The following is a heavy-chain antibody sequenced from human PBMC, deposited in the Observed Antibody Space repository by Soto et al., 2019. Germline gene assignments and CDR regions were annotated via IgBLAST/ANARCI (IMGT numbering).Heavy chain of an antibody. CDR1: GGSFSGYY. J-gene: IGHJ6*02. CDR3: ASGGFTMVRGVTTDYYYYYGMDV. D-gene: IGHD3-10*01. CDR2: INHSGST. Sequence: PSETLSLTCAVYGGSFSGYYWSWIRQPPGKGLEWIGEINHSGSTNYNPSLKSRVTISVDTSKNQFSLKLSSVTAADTAVYYCASGGFTMVRGVTTDYYYYYGMDVWGQGTTVTVSS. V-gene: IGHV4-34*01.